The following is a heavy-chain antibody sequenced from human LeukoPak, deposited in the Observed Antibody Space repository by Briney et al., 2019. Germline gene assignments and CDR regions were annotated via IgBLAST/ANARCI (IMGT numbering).Heavy chain of an antibody. J-gene: IGHJ4*02. D-gene: IGHD6-13*01. CDR2: ISYDGSNK. CDR3: ASPYSSRWYELCY. V-gene: IGHV3-30*03. Sequence: GGSLRLSCAASGFTFSRFGMHWVRQAPGKGLEWVAVISYDGSNKYYTDSVKGRFTISRDNSKNTLYLQMNSLRAEDTAVYYCASPYSSRWYELCYWGQGTLVTVSP. CDR1: GFTFSRFG.